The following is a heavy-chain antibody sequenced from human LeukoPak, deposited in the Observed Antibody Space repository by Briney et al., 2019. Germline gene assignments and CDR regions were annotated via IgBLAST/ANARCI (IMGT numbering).Heavy chain of an antibody. D-gene: IGHD3-10*01. CDR3: VKDRTGTYTLDY. V-gene: IGHV3-30-3*01. CDR1: GFTFSNYA. CDR2: ISDDGSRQ. J-gene: IGHJ4*02. Sequence: GGSLRLSCAATGFTFSNYAIHWGRQAPGKGLEWVAFISDDGSRQHYADSAKGRFTISRDNSKNTLNLQMNSLRAEDTAVYYCVKDRTGTYTLDYWGQGTLVTVSS.